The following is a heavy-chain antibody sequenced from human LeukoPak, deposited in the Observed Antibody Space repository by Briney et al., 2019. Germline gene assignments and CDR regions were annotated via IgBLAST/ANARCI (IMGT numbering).Heavy chain of an antibody. CDR3: ARGYCSSTSCHTSRGGRWFDP. CDR1: GGSISSSSYY. D-gene: IGHD2-2*01. CDR2: IYYSGST. V-gene: IGHV4-39*01. J-gene: IGHJ5*02. Sequence: PSETLSLTCTVSGGSISSSSYYWGWIRQPPGKGLEWIRSIYYSGSTYYNPSLKSRVTISVDTSKNQFSLKLSSVTAADTAVYYCARGYCSSTSCHTSRGGRWFDPWGQGTLVTVSS.